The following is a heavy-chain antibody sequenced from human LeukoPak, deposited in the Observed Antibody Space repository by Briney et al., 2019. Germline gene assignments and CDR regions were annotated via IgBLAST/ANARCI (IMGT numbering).Heavy chain of an antibody. D-gene: IGHD2-15*01. CDR1: TDYW. CDR2: IYYSGST. CDR3: ARDPRGGDY. V-gene: IGHV4-39*07. J-gene: IGHJ4*02. Sequence: TDYWMDWARQPPGKGLEWIGSIYYSGSTYYNPSLKSRVTISVDTSKNQFSLKLSSVTAADTAVYYCARDPRGGDYWGQGTLVTVSS.